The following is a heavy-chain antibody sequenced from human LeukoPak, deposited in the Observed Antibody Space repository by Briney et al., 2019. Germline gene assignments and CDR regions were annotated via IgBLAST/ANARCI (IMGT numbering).Heavy chain of an antibody. J-gene: IGHJ4*02. CDR1: GFTFSSYA. V-gene: IGHV3-30*04. D-gene: IGHD6-19*01. CDR3: ARSGQYSSGWSDY. CDR2: ISYDGSNK. Sequence: GGSLRLSCAASGFTFSSYAMHWVRQAPGKGLEWVAVISYDGSNKYYADSVKGRSTISRDNSKNTLYLQMNSLRAEDTAVYYCARSGQYSSGWSDYWGQGTLVIVSS.